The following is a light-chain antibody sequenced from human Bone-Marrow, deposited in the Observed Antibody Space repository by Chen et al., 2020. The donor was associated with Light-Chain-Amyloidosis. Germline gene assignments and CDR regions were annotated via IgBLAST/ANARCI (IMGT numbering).Light chain of an antibody. CDR2: ENN. Sequence: QSVLTQPPSVSAAPGQKVTISCSGINSNIVINYVSWYQQLPGTSPKLLIYENNQRPSEIPDRFSGSKSGTSATLGVAGLQTGDEADYYCATWDSSLTVWMFGGGTKLTVL. V-gene: IGLV1-51*02. J-gene: IGLJ3*02. CDR1: NSNIVINY. CDR3: ATWDSSLTVWM.